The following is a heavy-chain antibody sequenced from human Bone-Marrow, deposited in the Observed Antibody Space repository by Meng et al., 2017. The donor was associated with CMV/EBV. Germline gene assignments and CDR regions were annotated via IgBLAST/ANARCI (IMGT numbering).Heavy chain of an antibody. Sequence: SETLSLTCTVSGGSISSYYWSWIRQPPGKGLEWIGYIYYSGSTNYNPSLKSRVTISVDTSKNQFSLKLSSVTAADTAVYYCARHASPQDYYGSGSSFDYWGQGTLVTVSS. D-gene: IGHD3-10*01. V-gene: IGHV4-59*08. CDR1: GGSISSYY. CDR2: IYYSGST. CDR3: ARHASPQDYYGSGSSFDY. J-gene: IGHJ4*02.